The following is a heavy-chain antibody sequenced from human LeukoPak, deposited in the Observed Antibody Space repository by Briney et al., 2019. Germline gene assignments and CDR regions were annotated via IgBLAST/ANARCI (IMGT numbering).Heavy chain of an antibody. D-gene: IGHD6-6*01. CDR3: AVYSSSSPWLMDV. J-gene: IGHJ6*02. V-gene: IGHV1-8*01. CDR1: GYTFTSYD. Sequence: GASVKVSCKASGYTFTSYDINWVRQPTAQGLEWMGWMNPNSGNTGYAQKFHGRVTMTRNTSISTAYMELSSLRSEDTAVYYCAVYSSSSPWLMDVWGQGTTVTVSS. CDR2: MNPNSGNT.